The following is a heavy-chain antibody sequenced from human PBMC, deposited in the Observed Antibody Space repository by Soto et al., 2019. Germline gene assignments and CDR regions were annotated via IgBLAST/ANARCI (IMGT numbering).Heavy chain of an antibody. CDR1: GGSLSNYG. CDR2: MIPVFGTA. J-gene: IGHJ6*02. CDR3: ARGDATKIVVTTYYAMDV. V-gene: IGHV1-69*12. Sequence: QVQLVQSGAEVKKPGSSVKVSCKASGGSLSNYGISWVRQAPGQGLEWMGGMIPVFGTANYAQKFQRRVTITADESTNIVYMDVTSLRSEDTAVYYCARGDATKIVVTTYYAMDVWGQGTTVTVSS. D-gene: IGHD4-17*01.